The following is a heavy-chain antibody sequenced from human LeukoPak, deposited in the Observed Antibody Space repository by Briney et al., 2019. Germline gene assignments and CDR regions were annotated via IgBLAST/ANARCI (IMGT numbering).Heavy chain of an antibody. D-gene: IGHD5-12*01. CDR3: ARHTRPRYSGYENAFDI. J-gene: IGHJ3*02. V-gene: IGHV4-39*01. CDR1: GGSISSSSYY. CDR2: LYDSGST. Sequence: PSETLSLTCTVSGGSISSSSYYWDWIRQPPGKGLEWIGNLYDSGSTHYNPSLRSRVTISADTSKNQFSLKLSSVTAADTAVYYCARHTRPRYSGYENAFDIWGQGTMVTVSS.